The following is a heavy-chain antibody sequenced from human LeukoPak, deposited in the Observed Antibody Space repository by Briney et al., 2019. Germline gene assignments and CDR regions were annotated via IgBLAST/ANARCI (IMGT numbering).Heavy chain of an antibody. J-gene: IGHJ6*02. V-gene: IGHV1-69*04. CDR3: ARDRYCSGGSCYSYYYGMDV. CDR1: GGTFSSYA. CDR2: IIPIPGIA. Sequence: SVKVSCKASGGTFSSYAISWVRQAPGQGLEWMGRIIPIPGIANYAQKFQGRVTITADKSTSTAYMELSSLRSEDTAVYYCARDRYCSGGSCYSYYYGMDVWGQGTTVTVSS. D-gene: IGHD2-15*01.